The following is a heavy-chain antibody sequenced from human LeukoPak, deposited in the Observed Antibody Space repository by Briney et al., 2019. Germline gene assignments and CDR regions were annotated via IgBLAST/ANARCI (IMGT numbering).Heavy chain of an antibody. CDR2: ISCSGCTI. Sequence: GGSLRLSCAASGFTFSSYEMNWVRQAPGKGLEWVSYISCSGCTIYYADSVKGRFTITRDNAKNSLYLQMNSLRAEDTAVYYCARPEDSSGYPTCFDYWGQGTLVTVSS. V-gene: IGHV3-48*03. J-gene: IGHJ4*02. CDR1: GFTFSSYE. CDR3: ARPEDSSGYPTCFDY. D-gene: IGHD3-22*01.